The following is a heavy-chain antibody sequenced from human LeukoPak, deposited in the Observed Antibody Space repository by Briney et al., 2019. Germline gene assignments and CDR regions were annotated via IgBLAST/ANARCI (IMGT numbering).Heavy chain of an antibody. D-gene: IGHD2-15*01. J-gene: IGHJ4*02. CDR2: IYYSGST. Sequence: SETRSLTCTVSGGSISSSSYYWGWIRQPPGKGLEWIGSIYYSGSTYYNPSLKSRVTISVDTSKNQFSLKLSSVTAADTAVYYCARHPLLRGGRDSFDYWGQGTLVTVFS. CDR1: GGSISSSSYY. V-gene: IGHV4-39*01. CDR3: ARHPLLRGGRDSFDY.